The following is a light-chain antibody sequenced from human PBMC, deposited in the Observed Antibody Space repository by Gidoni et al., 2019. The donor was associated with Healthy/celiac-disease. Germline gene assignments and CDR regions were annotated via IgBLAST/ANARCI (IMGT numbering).Light chain of an antibody. V-gene: IGLV3-1*01. J-gene: IGLJ2*01. CDR3: QAWDSSVV. CDR1: KCGDKY. Sequence: SYELTQPPSVSVSPGQTASITCAGDKCGDKYACWYQHKPGQSTVLVIYQDSKRPSGIPERSSGSNAGNTATLTISGTQAMDEADYYCQAWDSSVVFGGGTKLTVL. CDR2: QDS.